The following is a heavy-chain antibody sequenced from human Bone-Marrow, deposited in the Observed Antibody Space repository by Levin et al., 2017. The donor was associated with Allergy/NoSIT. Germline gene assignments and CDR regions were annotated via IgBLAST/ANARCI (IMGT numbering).Heavy chain of an antibody. Sequence: GGSLRLSCAASGFTFSSYGMHWVRQAPGKGLEWVAVISYDGSNKYYADSVKGRFTISRDNSKNTLYLQMNSLRAEDTAVYYCANSIQAVTWGQGTLVTVSS. V-gene: IGHV3-30*18. CDR3: ANSIQAVT. CDR2: ISYDGSNK. CDR1: GFTFSSYG. J-gene: IGHJ5*02. D-gene: IGHD2-21*01.